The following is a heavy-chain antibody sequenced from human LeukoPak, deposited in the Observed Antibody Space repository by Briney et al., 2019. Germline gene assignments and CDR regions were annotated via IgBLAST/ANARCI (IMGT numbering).Heavy chain of an antibody. Sequence: GGSLRLSCAVSGFTFSTSAMGWVRQAPGKGLEWVSGISGRGGGSTYYADSVKGRFTISRDDSKNTVYLQMNSLRTEDTAVYYSAKSQPAMARGFDNWGQGTLVTVSS. D-gene: IGHD3-10*01. CDR3: AKSQPAMARGFDN. CDR1: GFTFSTSA. V-gene: IGHV3-23*01. J-gene: IGHJ4*02. CDR2: ISGRGGGST.